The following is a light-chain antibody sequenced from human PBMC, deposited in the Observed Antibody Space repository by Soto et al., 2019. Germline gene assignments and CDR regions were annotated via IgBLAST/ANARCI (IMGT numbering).Light chain of an antibody. J-gene: IGKJ4*01. Sequence: DIQMTQSPSSVSASVGDRVTITCRASQDISNWLVWYQQEPGKAPKLLIFAASSLHTGVPSRFSGSGSGTDFTLTISSLQHEDFASYYCLQTKSYPLTFGGGTKVEIK. CDR3: LQTKSYPLT. CDR2: AAS. CDR1: QDISNW. V-gene: IGKV1-12*01.